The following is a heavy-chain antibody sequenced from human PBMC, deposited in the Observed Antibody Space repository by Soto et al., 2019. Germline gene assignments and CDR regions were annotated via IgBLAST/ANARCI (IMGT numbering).Heavy chain of an antibody. CDR2: IYYSGST. Sequence: SETLSLTCTVSGGSISSYYWSWIRQPPGKGLEWIGYIYYSGSTNYNPSLKSRVTISVDTSKNQFSLKLSSVTAADTAVYYCARGITIFGVDDAFDIWGQGTMVTVSS. V-gene: IGHV4-59*01. J-gene: IGHJ3*02. D-gene: IGHD3-3*01. CDR1: GGSISSYY. CDR3: ARGITIFGVDDAFDI.